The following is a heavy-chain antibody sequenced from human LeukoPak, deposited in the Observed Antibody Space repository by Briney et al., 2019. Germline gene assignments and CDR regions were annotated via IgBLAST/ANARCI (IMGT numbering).Heavy chain of an antibody. CDR2: IYYSGST. V-gene: IGHV4-59*08. J-gene: IGHJ2*01. CDR3: ARPRVSHWYFDL. CDR1: GGSISVYY. Sequence: PSETLSLTCTVSGGSISVYYWSWIRQPPGKGLEWIGYIYYSGSTNYNPSLKSRVTISVDTSKNQFSLKLISVTAADTAVYYCARPRVSHWYFDLWGRGTLVTVSS.